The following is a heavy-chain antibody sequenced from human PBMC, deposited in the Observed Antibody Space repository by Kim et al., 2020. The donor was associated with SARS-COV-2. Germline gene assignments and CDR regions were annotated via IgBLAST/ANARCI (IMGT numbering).Heavy chain of an antibody. D-gene: IGHD3-10*01. CDR1: GGSISSPNHY. Sequence: SETLSLTCTVSGGSISSPNHYWAWIRQPPGKGLEWIGSIHFSGSTYYNASLRRRVIMSVDTSKNQFFLKVNVVTAADTAVYYCARHGYYYRSGSGMDVWGQGTTATVSS. CDR2: IHFSGST. CDR3: ARHGYYYRSGSGMDV. J-gene: IGHJ6*02. V-gene: IGHV4-39*01.